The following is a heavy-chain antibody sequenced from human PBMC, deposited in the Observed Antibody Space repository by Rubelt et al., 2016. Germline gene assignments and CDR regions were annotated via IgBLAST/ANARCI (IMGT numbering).Heavy chain of an antibody. V-gene: IGHV4-31*02. CDR3: ARGYSSSWYFFWYFDL. J-gene: IGHJ2*01. Sequence: LKSRVTISVDTSKNQFSLKLSSVTAADTAVYYCARGYSSSWYFFWYFDLWGRDTLVTVSS. D-gene: IGHD6-13*01.